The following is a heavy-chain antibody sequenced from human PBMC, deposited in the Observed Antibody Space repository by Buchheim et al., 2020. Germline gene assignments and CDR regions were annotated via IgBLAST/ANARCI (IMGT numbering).Heavy chain of an antibody. CDR2: IYYSGST. CDR1: VGSISSGDYY. J-gene: IGHJ6*02. V-gene: IGHV4-30-4*01. CDR3: ARDHGWERQDYYYYGMDV. Sequence: QVQLQESGPGLVKPSQTLSLTCTVSVGSISSGDYYWSWIRQPPGKGLEWIGYIYYSGSTYYNPSLKSRVTISVDTSKNQFSVKLSSVTAADTAVYYCARDHGWERQDYYYYGMDVWGQGTT. D-gene: IGHD1-1*01.